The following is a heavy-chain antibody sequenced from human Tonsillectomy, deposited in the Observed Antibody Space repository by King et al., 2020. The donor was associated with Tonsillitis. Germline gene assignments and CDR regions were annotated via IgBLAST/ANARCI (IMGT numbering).Heavy chain of an antibody. CDR3: ARMGVVPAAIPGYYYYGMDV. J-gene: IGHJ6*02. CDR2: INPNSGGT. D-gene: IGHD2-2*02. Sequence: VQLVESGAEVKKPGASVKVSCKASGYTFTGYYMHWVRQAPGQGLEWMGWINPNSGGTNYAQKFQGRVTMTRETSISPAYMGLSRLRSDATAVYYCARMGVVPAAIPGYYYYGMDVWGQGTTVTVSS. V-gene: IGHV1-2*02. CDR1: GYTFTGYY.